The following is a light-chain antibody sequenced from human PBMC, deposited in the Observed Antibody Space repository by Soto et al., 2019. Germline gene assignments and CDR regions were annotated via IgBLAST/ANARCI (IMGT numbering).Light chain of an antibody. Sequence: ERVMTESADTLYVAPGGRATLSCRASQSVSSNLAWYQQKPGQAPRVLIYGASTRAAGIPDRFSGSGSGTDFTLRLSRLEPEDLAVYYWQQYGNSVSVGGGTKVDI. J-gene: IGKJ4*01. CDR3: QQYGNSVS. CDR1: QSVSSN. V-gene: IGKV3-20*01. CDR2: GAS.